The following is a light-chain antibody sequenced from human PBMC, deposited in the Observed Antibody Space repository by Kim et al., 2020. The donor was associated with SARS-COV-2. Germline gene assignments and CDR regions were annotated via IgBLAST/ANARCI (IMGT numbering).Light chain of an antibody. Sequence: QSALTQPPSASGSPGQSVTISCTGTSSDVGGYNLVSWYQQHPGKAPKLMIYAVTQRPSGVPDRFSGSKSANTASLTVSGLQAEDEADYYCSSYGGRNNLIFGGGTQLTVL. J-gene: IGLJ2*01. CDR2: AVT. CDR3: SSYGGRNNLI. CDR1: SSDVGGYNL. V-gene: IGLV2-8*01.